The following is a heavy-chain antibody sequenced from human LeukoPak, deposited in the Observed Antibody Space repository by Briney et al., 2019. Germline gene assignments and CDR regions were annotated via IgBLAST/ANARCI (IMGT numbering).Heavy chain of an antibody. CDR1: GGSISSYY. CDR2: IYYSGST. J-gene: IGHJ4*02. CDR3: AGTAYYDFWSGYWFDY. D-gene: IGHD3-3*01. V-gene: IGHV4-59*01. Sequence: PSETLSLTCTVSGGSISSYYWSWIRQPPGKVLEWIGYIYYSGSTNYNPSLKSRVTISVDTSKNQFSLKLSSVTAADTAVYYCAGTAYYDFWSGYWFDYWGQGTLVTVSS.